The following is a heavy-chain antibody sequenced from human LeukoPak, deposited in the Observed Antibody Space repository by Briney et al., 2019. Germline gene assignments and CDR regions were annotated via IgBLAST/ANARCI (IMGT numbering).Heavy chain of an antibody. Sequence: ASVKVSCKASGYTFTSYDINWVRQATGQGLEWMGWMNPNSGNTGYAQKFQGRVTMTRNTSISTAYMELSSLRSEDTAVYCCARGRREWLVPARGLYYFDYWGQGTLVTVSS. V-gene: IGHV1-8*01. CDR1: GYTFTSYD. J-gene: IGHJ4*02. CDR2: MNPNSGNT. D-gene: IGHD3-3*01. CDR3: ARGRREWLVPARGLYYFDY.